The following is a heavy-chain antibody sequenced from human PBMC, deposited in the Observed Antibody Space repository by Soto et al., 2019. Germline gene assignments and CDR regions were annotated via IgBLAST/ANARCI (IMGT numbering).Heavy chain of an antibody. V-gene: IGHV1-18*04. CDR3: ARDSAHDFWSGPIDPSGTRFYYYYGMDV. D-gene: IGHD3-3*01. CDR1: GYTFTNYG. Sequence: ASVKVSCKASGYTFTNYGISWVRQAPGQGLEWMGWTSDYNGDTNYAQKFQGRVTLTTDTSTSTAYMELRSLRSDDTAVYYCARDSAHDFWSGPIDPSGTRFYYYYGMDVWGQGTTVTVSS. CDR2: TSDYNGDT. J-gene: IGHJ6*02.